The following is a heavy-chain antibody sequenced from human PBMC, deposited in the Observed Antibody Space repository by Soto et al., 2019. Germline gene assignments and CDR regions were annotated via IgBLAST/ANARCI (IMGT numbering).Heavy chain of an antibody. J-gene: IGHJ4*01. CDR3: ATVHNTSRSFDY. CDR1: GFTFNIYA. Sequence: PGGSLRLSCAASGFTFNIYAMTWVRQAPGKGLEWVSTTGATGRTTYYADPVKGRFTVSSDKSKNTLDLQMSNLRAEDTAVYYCATVHNTSRSFDYWGQGTLVTVSS. CDR2: TGATGRTT. V-gene: IGHV3-23*01. D-gene: IGHD1-20*01.